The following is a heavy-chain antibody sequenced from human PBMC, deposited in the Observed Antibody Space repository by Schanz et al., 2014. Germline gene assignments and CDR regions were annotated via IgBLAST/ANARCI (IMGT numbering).Heavy chain of an antibody. D-gene: IGHD1-26*01. J-gene: IGHJ6*02. CDR2: ISAYSGNS. CDR1: GYTLTGFG. CDR3: ARFNSGSHSPPYYYYGMDV. V-gene: IGHV1-18*01. Sequence: QVLLVQSGAEVKKPGASVKVSCKASGYTLTGFGVSWVRQAPGQGREWMGWISAYSGNSKYAQKLQGRVTMTTDTSTNTAYMELRSLTSDDTAVYYCARFNSGSHSPPYYYYGMDVWGQGTTVIVSS.